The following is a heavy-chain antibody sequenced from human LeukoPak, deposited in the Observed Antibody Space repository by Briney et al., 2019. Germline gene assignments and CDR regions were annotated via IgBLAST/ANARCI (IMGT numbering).Heavy chain of an antibody. CDR3: VRLGYCSSTSCHYWYFDL. J-gene: IGHJ2*01. CDR2: IYYSGTT. Sequence: SQTLSLTCTVSGGSISSGSYYWSWIRQPAGKGLELIGSIYYSGTTHYTPSLKSRVAMSVDTSKNQFSLKLSSVTAADTAVYYCVRLGYCSSTSCHYWYFDLWGRGTLVTVSS. D-gene: IGHD2-2*03. V-gene: IGHV4-39*01. CDR1: GGSISSGSYY.